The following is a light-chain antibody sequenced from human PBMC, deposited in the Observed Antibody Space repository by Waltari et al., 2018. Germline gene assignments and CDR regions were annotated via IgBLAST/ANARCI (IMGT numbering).Light chain of an antibody. J-gene: IGKJ1*01. CDR3: MQGKNLRA. CDR2: EVS. V-gene: IGKV2-29*03. Sequence: EIVMTQTPLSLSVTPGQPASISCKSSRSIMDTDGKSYLSWYLPKPGQSPQLLMYEVSNRFSGVPDRFSGSGSGTDFTLKISRVEADDVGIYYCMQGKNLRAFGQGTKVEI. CDR1: RSIMDTDGKSY.